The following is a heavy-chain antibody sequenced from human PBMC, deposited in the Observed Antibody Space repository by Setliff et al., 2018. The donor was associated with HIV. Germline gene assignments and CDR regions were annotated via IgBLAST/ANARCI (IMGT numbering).Heavy chain of an antibody. J-gene: IGHJ4*02. V-gene: IGHV4-34*01. CDR1: GGSLSGYH. CDR3: ARGGGYDRSGYYPFDY. CDR2: INHSGST. Sequence: SETLSLTCAGYGGSLSGYHWSWIRQSPEKGLEWIGEINHSGSTNYNPSLKSRVTMSVDTSKNQFSLKLSSVTAADTAVYYCARGGGYDRSGYYPFDYWGQGTPVTVSS. D-gene: IGHD3-22*01.